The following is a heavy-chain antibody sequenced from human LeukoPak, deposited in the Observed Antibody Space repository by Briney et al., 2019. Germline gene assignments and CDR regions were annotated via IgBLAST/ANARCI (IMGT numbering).Heavy chain of an antibody. D-gene: IGHD3-22*01. Sequence: SETLSLTCTVSGGSISSGSYYWSWIRQPAGKGLEWIGRIYTSGSTNYNPSLKSRVTISVDTSKNQFSLKLSSVTAADTAVYYCAREPLDYDSSGYYYFDYWGQGTLVTVSS. CDR2: IYTSGST. CDR1: GGSISSGSYY. J-gene: IGHJ4*02. V-gene: IGHV4-61*02. CDR3: AREPLDYDSSGYYYFDY.